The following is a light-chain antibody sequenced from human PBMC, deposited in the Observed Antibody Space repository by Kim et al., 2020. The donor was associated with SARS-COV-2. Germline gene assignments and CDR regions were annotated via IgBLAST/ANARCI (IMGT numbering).Light chain of an antibody. Sequence: AIQLTQSPSSLSASVGDRVTITCRASQGISSALDWYQQKPGKAPKLLIYDASSLESGVPSRFSGSGSGTDFTLTISSLQPEDFATYYCQQFNSYPLTFGGGTKVDIK. CDR3: QQFNSYPLT. J-gene: IGKJ4*01. CDR2: DAS. CDR1: QGISSA. V-gene: IGKV1-13*02.